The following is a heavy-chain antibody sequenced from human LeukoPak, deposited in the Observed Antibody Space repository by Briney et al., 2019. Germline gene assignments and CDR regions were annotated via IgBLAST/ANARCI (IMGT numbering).Heavy chain of an antibody. J-gene: IGHJ4*02. CDR2: INPNSGGT. D-gene: IGHD6-13*01. CDR3: ASTPDVLAAAPSDY. V-gene: IGHV1-2*02. CDR1: GYTFTGYY. Sequence: ASVKVSCKASGYTFTGYYMHWVRQAPGQGLEWMGWINPNSGGTNYAQKFQGRVTMTRDTSISTAYMELSRLRSDDTAVYYCASTPDVLAAAPSDYWGQGTLVTVSS.